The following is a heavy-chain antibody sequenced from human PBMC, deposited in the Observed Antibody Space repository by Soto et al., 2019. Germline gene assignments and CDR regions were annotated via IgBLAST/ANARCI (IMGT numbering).Heavy chain of an antibody. CDR3: ASSPTYYYGSGSYDAAFDI. D-gene: IGHD3-10*01. J-gene: IGHJ3*02. Sequence: ASVKVSCKASGYTFTSYAMHWVRQAPGQRLEWMGWINAGNGNTKYSQKLQGRVTITRDTSASTAYMELSSLRSEDTAVYYCASSPTYYYGSGSYDAAFDIWGQGTMVTVSS. CDR1: GYTFTSYA. V-gene: IGHV1-3*01. CDR2: INAGNGNT.